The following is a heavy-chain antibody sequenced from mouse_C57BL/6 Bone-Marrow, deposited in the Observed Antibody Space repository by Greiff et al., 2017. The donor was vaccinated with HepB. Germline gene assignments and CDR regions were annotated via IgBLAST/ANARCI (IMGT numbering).Heavy chain of an antibody. Sequence: VQLKESGPELVKPGASVKISCKASGYSFTGYYMNWVKQSPEKSLEWIGEINPSTGGTTYNQKFKAKATLTVDKSSSTAYMQLKSLTSEDSAVYYCAREAPITTVPFAYWGQGTLVTVSA. V-gene: IGHV1-42*01. CDR3: AREAPITTVPFAY. CDR1: GYSFTGYY. J-gene: IGHJ3*01. CDR2: INPSTGGT. D-gene: IGHD1-1*01.